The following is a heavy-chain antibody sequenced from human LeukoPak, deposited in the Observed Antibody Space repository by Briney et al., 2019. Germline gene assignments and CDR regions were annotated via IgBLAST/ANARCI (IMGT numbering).Heavy chain of an antibody. Sequence: GGSLRLSCAASGFTFSSYSMNWVRQAPGKGLEWVSYISSSSSTIYYADSVKGRFTISRDNAKNSLYLQMNSLRAEDTAVYYRAIIAVAGFDYWGQGTLVTVSS. J-gene: IGHJ4*02. CDR3: AIIAVAGFDY. V-gene: IGHV3-48*01. CDR2: ISSSSSTI. D-gene: IGHD6-19*01. CDR1: GFTFSSYS.